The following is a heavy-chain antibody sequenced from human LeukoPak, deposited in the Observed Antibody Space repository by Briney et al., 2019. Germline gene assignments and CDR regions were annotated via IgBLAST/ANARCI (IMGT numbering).Heavy chain of an antibody. CDR2: IYHSGST. CDR3: ARSTITFGGAAFGI. V-gene: IGHV4-30-2*01. CDR1: GGSISSGGHS. J-gene: IGHJ3*02. Sequence: SETLSLTCAVSGGSISSGGHSWSWVRQPPGKGLEWIGYIYHSGSTYYNPSLNSRVTISVDRFKNKFSLKLSSVTAADTAVYYCARSTITFGGAAFGIWGQGTMVTVSS. D-gene: IGHD3-16*01.